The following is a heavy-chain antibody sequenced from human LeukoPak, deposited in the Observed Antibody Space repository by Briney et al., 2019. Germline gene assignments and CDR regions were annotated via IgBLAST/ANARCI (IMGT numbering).Heavy chain of an antibody. V-gene: IGHV1-2*02. D-gene: IGHD5-18*01. CDR3: ARETATYFDY. CDR2: INPYSGDT. J-gene: IGHJ4*02. Sequence: ASVKVSCKASGYSFTGYYIHWVRQAPGQGLAWMGWINPYSGDTTYAQKFQGRVTMTRDTSISTAYMELSRLRSDDTAVYYCARETATYFDYWGQGTLVTVSS. CDR1: GYSFTGYY.